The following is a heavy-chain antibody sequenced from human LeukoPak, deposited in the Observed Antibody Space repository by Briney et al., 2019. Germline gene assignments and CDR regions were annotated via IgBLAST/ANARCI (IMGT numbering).Heavy chain of an antibody. V-gene: IGHV3-33*01. J-gene: IGHJ4*02. CDR3: ARDFELSH. CDR1: GFTFSSYG. CDR2: IWDDGSGK. Sequence: GGSLRLSCAASGFTFSSYGMHWVRQAPGKGLELVALIWDDGSGKHYADSVRGRFTISRDNSKNTLYLQMNSLRAEDTAVYYCARDFELSHWGQGTLVTVSS. D-gene: IGHD3-16*02.